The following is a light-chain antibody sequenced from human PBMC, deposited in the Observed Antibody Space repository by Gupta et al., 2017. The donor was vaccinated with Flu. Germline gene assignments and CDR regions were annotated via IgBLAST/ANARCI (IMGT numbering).Light chain of an antibody. CDR2: DAT. CDR3: QQRSVWPPSLT. CDR1: QSVGSY. Sequence: EIVLTQSPATLSLSPGKRATLSCRASQSVGSYLAWYQQKPGQAPTFLIYDATNRATGIPARFSGRGSGTDFTLTISSLEPEDFAVYYCQQRSVWPPSLTFGGGTKVEIK. V-gene: IGKV3-11*01. J-gene: IGKJ4*01.